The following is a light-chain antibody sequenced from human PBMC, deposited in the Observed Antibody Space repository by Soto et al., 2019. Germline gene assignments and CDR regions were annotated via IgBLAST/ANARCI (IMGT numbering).Light chain of an antibody. CDR2: GAS. CDR3: QQSGSSPRT. Sequence: LTQSAGTLSLSTGERATLSCRASQSVSSSYLAWYQQKPGQAPRLLIYGASSRATGIPDRFSGSGSGTDFTLTISRLEPEDFAVYYCQQSGSSPRTFGQGTKVDI. J-gene: IGKJ1*01. CDR1: QSVSSSY. V-gene: IGKV3-20*01.